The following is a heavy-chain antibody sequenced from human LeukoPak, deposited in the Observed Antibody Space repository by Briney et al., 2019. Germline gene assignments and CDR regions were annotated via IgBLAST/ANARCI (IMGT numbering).Heavy chain of an antibody. D-gene: IGHD5-24*01. CDR3: ARSISRDGYNNFDC. V-gene: IGHV3-33*01. CDR1: GFTFSSYG. Sequence: GGSLRLSCVASGFTFSSYGMHWVRQAPGKGLEWVAVIWYDGSNKYYADSVKGRFTVSRDNSKNTLYLQMNSPRAEDTAVYYCARSISRDGYNNFDCWGQGTLVTVSS. CDR2: IWYDGSNK. J-gene: IGHJ4*02.